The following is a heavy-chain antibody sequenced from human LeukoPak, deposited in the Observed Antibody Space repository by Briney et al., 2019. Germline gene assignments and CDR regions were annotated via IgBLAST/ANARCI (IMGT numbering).Heavy chain of an antibody. CDR2: IYYSGST. J-gene: IGHJ4*02. CDR1: GGSISSSSYY. CDR3: ARDLSDLRFLEWLHFDY. D-gene: IGHD3-3*01. Sequence: SETLSLTCTVSGGSISSSSYYWGWIRQPPGKGLEWIGSIYYSGSTYYNPSLKSPVTISVDTSKNQFSMKLSSVTAADTAVYYCARDLSDLRFLEWLHFDYWGQGTLVTVSS. V-gene: IGHV4-39*07.